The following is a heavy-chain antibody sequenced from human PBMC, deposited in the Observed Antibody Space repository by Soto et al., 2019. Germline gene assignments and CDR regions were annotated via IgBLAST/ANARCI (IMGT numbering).Heavy chain of an antibody. D-gene: IGHD6-13*01. V-gene: IGHV4-34*01. CDR1: GGSFSGYY. CDR3: ARRYSSSWYLGY. Sequence: QVQLQQWGAGLLKPSETLSLTCAVYGGSFSGYYWSWIRQPPGKGLEWIGEINHSGSTNYNPSLRCRVTISVDTSKNQFSLKLSSVTAADTAVYYCARRYSSSWYLGYWGQGTLVTVSS. J-gene: IGHJ4*02. CDR2: INHSGST.